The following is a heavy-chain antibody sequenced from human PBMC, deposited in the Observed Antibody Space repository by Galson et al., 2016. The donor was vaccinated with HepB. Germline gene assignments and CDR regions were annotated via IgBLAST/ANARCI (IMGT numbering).Heavy chain of an antibody. CDR1: GGSITSGTIY. Sequence: SETLSLTCSVTGGSITSGTIYWAWVRQPPGKGLEWIASIYYGGSTYYIPSLKSRVTISADTSKNQFSLGLNSVTAADTAVYYCARHPFDYWGQGVLVTVSS. CDR3: ARHPFDY. V-gene: IGHV4-39*01. J-gene: IGHJ4*02. CDR2: IYYGGST.